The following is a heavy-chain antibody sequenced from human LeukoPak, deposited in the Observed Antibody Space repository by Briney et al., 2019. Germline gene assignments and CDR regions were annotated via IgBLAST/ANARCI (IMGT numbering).Heavy chain of an antibody. J-gene: IGHJ4*02. CDR2: ISSSSSTI. V-gene: IGHV3-48*01. D-gene: IGHD6-25*01. Sequence: GGSLRLSCAASGFTVSSNYMNWVRQAPGKGLEWVSYISSSSSTIYYADSVKGRFTISRDNAKNSLYLQMNSLRAEDTAVYYCARGSGYGKFDYWGQGTLVTVSS. CDR3: ARGSGYGKFDY. CDR1: GFTVSSNY.